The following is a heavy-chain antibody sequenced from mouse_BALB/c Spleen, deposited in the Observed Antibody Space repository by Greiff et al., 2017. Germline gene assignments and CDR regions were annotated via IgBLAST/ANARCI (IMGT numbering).Heavy chain of an antibody. CDR3: AKAHKGTNSFDY. J-gene: IGHJ2*01. D-gene: IGHD3-3*01. CDR2: ISSGGSYT. Sequence: EVHLVESGGGLVKPGGSLKLSCAASGFTFSSYAMSWVRQSPEKRLEWVAEISSGGSYTYYPDTVTGRFTISRDNAKNTLYLEMSSLRSEDTAMYYCAKAHKGTNSFDYWGQGTTLTVSS. V-gene: IGHV5-9-4*01. CDR1: GFTFSSYA.